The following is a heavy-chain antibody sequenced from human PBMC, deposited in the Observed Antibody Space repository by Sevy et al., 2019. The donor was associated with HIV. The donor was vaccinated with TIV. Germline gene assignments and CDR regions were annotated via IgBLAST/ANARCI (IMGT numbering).Heavy chain of an antibody. J-gene: IGHJ4*02. CDR3: ARGWPINF. CDR1: GYTFTSYA. D-gene: IGHD6-19*01. Sequence: GESLKISCAASGYTFTSYAMSRVRQAPGKGLEWVSTIPMTEISTIFANSVKGRFTISRDNSKSTVHLQMNSLRAEDTALYYCARGWPINFWGQGTLVTVSS. V-gene: IGHV3-23*05. CDR2: IPMTEIST.